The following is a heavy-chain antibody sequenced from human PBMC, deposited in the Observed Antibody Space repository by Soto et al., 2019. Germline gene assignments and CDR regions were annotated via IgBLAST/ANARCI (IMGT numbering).Heavy chain of an antibody. V-gene: IGHV1-8*01. D-gene: IGHD3-10*01. CDR2: MSPNSGST. J-gene: IGHJ4*02. CDR3: ARGVGGVGDY. CDR1: GYTFTGYD. Sequence: QVQLVQSGAEVKKPGASVKVSCKASGYTFTGYDINWLRQATGQGLEWMGWMSPNSGSTGYAQKFQGRVNMTRDTSIDTAYMELSSLRSEDTAVYYCARGVGGVGDYWGQGTLVTVSS.